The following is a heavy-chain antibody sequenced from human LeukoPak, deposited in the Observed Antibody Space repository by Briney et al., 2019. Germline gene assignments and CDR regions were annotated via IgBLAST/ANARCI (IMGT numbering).Heavy chain of an antibody. CDR3: ALISGWYVRGYFQH. D-gene: IGHD6-19*01. CDR2: IKQDGSEK. V-gene: IGHV3-7*01. CDR1: GFIFSSYW. J-gene: IGHJ1*01. Sequence: PGGSLRLSCAASGFIFSSYWMSWVRQAPGKGLEWVANIKQDGSEKYYVDSVKGRFTISRDNAKNSLYLQMNSLRAEDTAVYYCALISGWYVRGYFQHWGQGTLVTVSS.